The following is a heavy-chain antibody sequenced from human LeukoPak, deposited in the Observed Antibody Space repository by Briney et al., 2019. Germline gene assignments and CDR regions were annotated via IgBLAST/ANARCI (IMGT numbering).Heavy chain of an antibody. V-gene: IGHV3-7*01. D-gene: IGHD3-3*02. CDR3: ARESSSHFT. Sequence: GGSLRLSCAGSGFTFANSWMNWFRQTPGKVLEWVANIQQDGSANYVDSVKGRFTISRDMAKTSLYLQMNSLRAEDTAVYYCARESSSHFTWGQGTLVTVSS. J-gene: IGHJ5*02. CDR1: GFTFANSW. CDR2: IQQDGSA.